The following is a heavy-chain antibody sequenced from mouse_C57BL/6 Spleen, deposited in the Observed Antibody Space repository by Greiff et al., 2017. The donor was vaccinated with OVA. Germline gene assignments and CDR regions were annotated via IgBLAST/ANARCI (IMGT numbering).Heavy chain of an antibody. CDR2: ISSGGSYT. J-gene: IGHJ4*01. Sequence: EVKLQESGGDLVKPGGSLKLSCAASGFTFSSYGMSWVRQTPDKRLEWVATISSGGSYTYYPDSVKGRFTISRDNAKNTLYLQMSSLKSEDTAMYYCARHIVATRGAMDYWGQGTSVTVSS. CDR1: GFTFSSYG. V-gene: IGHV5-6*01. CDR3: ARHIVATRGAMDY. D-gene: IGHD1-1*01.